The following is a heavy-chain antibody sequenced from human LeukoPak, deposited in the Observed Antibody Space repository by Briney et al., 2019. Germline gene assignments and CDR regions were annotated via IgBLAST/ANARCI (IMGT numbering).Heavy chain of an antibody. CDR2: LCNDGDT. CDR1: GFIFRDYA. J-gene: IGHJ4*02. D-gene: IGHD1-26*01. V-gene: IGHV3-23*01. Sequence: GGSLRLSCVASGFIFRDYAMSWVRQAPGKGLEWVSTLCNDGDTYYADSVKGRFTISRDNSRNTMYLQTNSLRAEDTALYYWAKQEGWELGDYYFDYWGQGTLVTVSS. CDR3: AKQEGWELGDYYFDY.